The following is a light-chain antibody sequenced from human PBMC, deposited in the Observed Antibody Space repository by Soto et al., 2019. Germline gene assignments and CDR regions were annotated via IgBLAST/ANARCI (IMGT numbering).Light chain of an antibody. CDR2: DAS. CDR1: QSVSSY. J-gene: IGKJ5*01. V-gene: IGKV3-11*01. CDR3: QQRSSWPPIT. Sequence: EIVLTQSPVTLSLSPGERATLSCRASQSVSSYLAWYQQKPGQAPRLLIYDASNRATGIPPRFSGSGSGTDFTLTISSLEPEDFAVYYCQQRSSWPPITFGQGTRLEIK.